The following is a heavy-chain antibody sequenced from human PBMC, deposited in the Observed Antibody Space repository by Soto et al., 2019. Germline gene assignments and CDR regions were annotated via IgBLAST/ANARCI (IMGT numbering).Heavy chain of an antibody. D-gene: IGHD1-7*01. CDR2: ISSNGGTT. V-gene: IGHV3-64*01. CDR1: GFTFSSYD. CDR3: VRRVSGNYDY. J-gene: IGHJ4*02. Sequence: EVQLAESGGGMVQPGGSLRLSCVASGFTFSSYDMHWVRQAPGKGLEYVSSISSNGGTTYYGNSVKGRFTISRDNSKNKLCLQMGSMRAEDMAVYYCVRRVSGNYDYWGQGTLVTVSS.